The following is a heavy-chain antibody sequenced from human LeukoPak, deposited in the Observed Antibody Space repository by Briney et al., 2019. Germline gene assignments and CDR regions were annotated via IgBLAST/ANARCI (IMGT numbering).Heavy chain of an antibody. CDR2: IIPIFGTA. CDR1: GGTFSSYA. Sequence: SVKVSCKASGGTFSSYAISWVRQAPGQGLKWMGGIIPIFGTANYAQKFQGRVTITADESTSTAYMELSSLRSEDTAVYYCARGTYYDILTGPSAGWFDPWAREPWSPSPQ. D-gene: IGHD3-9*01. CDR3: ARGTYYDILTGPSAGWFDP. J-gene: IGHJ5*02. V-gene: IGHV1-69*13.